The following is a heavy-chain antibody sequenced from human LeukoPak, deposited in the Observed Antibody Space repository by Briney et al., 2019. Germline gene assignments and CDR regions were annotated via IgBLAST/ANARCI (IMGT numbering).Heavy chain of an antibody. CDR1: GFTFSAYG. CDR3: AKGPRYDTSGFYHLDY. Sequence: GGSLRLSCAASGFTFSAYGITWVRQAPGKGPEWVSVISGTGVSTNYADFVKGRFTISRDNSKNAVFLEMNSLRAEDTAVYYCAKGPRYDTSGFYHLDYWGQGTLVIVSS. J-gene: IGHJ4*02. CDR2: ISGTGVST. V-gene: IGHV3-23*01. D-gene: IGHD3-22*01.